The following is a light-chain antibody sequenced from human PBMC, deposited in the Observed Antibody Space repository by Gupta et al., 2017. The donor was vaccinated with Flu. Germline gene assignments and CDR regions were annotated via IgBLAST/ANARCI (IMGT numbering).Light chain of an antibody. CDR2: WAF. CDR1: QSCLYHSNNKNY. J-gene: IGKJ1*01. V-gene: IGKV4-1*01. Sequence: LGGGATINCKSSQSCLYHSNNKNYLARYQHKPGQPPKLLLYWAFFREAGVPDRFSGSGYEKNFTLTISSRQAEDVAVYYGQQHDANPTWTFGQGPKVEIK. CDR3: QQHDANPTWT.